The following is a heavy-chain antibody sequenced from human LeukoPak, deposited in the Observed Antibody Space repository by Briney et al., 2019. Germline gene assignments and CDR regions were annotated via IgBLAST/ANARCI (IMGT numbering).Heavy chain of an antibody. CDR1: GFTFSSYW. J-gene: IGHJ6*03. CDR3: AREEWELLRYYYYYMDV. CDR2: IKQDGSEK. V-gene: IGHV3-7*01. D-gene: IGHD1-26*01. Sequence: GGALRLSCAASGFTFSSYWMSWVRQAPGKGVEGVANIKQDGSEKYYVDSVKGRFIISRDNAKDSLYLQMNSLRAEDTAVYYCAREEWELLRYYYYYMDVWGKGTTVTVSS.